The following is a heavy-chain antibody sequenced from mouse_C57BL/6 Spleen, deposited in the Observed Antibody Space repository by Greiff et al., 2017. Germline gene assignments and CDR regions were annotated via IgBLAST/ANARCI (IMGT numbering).Heavy chain of an antibody. V-gene: IGHV1-81*01. CDR2: IYPRSGNT. CDR3: ARGYYYGSSSYYYAMDY. Sequence: VQLQQSGAELARPGASVKLSCKASGYTFTSYGISWVKQRTGQGLEWIGEIYPRSGNTYYNEKFKGKATLTADKSSSTAYMELRSLTSEDSAVYFCARGYYYGSSSYYYAMDYWGQGTSVTVSS. J-gene: IGHJ4*01. D-gene: IGHD1-1*01. CDR1: GYTFTSYG.